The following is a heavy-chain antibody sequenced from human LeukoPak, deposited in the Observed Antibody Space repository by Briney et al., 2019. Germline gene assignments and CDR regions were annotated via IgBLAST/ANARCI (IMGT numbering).Heavy chain of an antibody. D-gene: IGHD3-10*01. J-gene: IGHJ4*02. CDR2: ITANGGT. CDR1: GFTFSSYS. V-gene: IGHV3-23*01. Sequence: PGGSLRLSCAASGFTFSSYSMSWVRQAPGKGLEWVSAITANGGTYYADSVKGRFTISRDNSKNTLYLQMNSLRAEDTAVYYCARDTGGYYGSGSYPYFDYWGQGTLVTVSS. CDR3: ARDTGGYYGSGSYPYFDY.